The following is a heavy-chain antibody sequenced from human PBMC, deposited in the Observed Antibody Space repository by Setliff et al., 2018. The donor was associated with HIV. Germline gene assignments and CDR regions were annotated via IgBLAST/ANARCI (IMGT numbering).Heavy chain of an antibody. Sequence: KPSETLSLTCALYGGSFSDYYWSWIRQPPGMGLEWIGEMNQSGTTNYNPSLKSRVTMSIDTSERQFSLKLTSVTAADTAVYYCVRWYYCVSGACYRADYWGQGTMVTVSS. CDR1: GGSFSDYY. CDR3: VRWYYCVSGACYRADY. V-gene: IGHV4-34*01. D-gene: IGHD2-21*02. J-gene: IGHJ4*02. CDR2: MNQSGTT.